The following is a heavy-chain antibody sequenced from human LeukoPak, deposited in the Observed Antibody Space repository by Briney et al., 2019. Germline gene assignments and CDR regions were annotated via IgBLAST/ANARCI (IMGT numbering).Heavy chain of an antibody. D-gene: IGHD2-2*01. V-gene: IGHV3-7*05. CDR1: GFTFSSYW. CDR3: ARDQRYCSSSSCPWEPFDY. Sequence: PGGSLRLSCAASGFTFSSYWMSWVRQAPGKGLEWVANIKQDGSEKYYVDSVKGRFTISRDNAKNSLYLQMNSLRAEGTAVYYCARDQRYCSSSSCPWEPFDYWGQGTLVTVSS. CDR2: IKQDGSEK. J-gene: IGHJ4*02.